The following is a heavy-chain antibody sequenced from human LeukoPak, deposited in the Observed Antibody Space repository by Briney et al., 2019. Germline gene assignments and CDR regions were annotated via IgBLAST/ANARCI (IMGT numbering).Heavy chain of an antibody. D-gene: IGHD1-1*01. CDR1: GGSISSGDYY. Sequence: SQTLSLTCTVSGGSISSGDYYWSWIRQPPGKGLEWIGYIYYRGSTYHNPSLKSRVAISIDTSKNQFSLKLSTVTAADTAVYYCARLTTVSWAFDIWGQGTMATVSS. CDR2: IYYRGST. V-gene: IGHV4-30-4*01. CDR3: ARLTTVSWAFDI. J-gene: IGHJ3*02.